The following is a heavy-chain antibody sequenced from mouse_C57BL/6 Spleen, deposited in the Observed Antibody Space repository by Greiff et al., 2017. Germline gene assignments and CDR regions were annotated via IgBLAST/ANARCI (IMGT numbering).Heavy chain of an antibody. Sequence: VQLQQSGPELVKPGASVKISCKASGYTFTDYYMNWVKQSHGKSLEWIGDINPNNGGTSYNQKFKGKATLTVDKSSSTAYMELRSLTSEVAAVYYCARGYRYYFDYWGQGTTLTVSS. V-gene: IGHV1-26*01. D-gene: IGHD1-2*01. CDR2: INPNNGGT. J-gene: IGHJ2*01. CDR3: ARGYRYYFDY. CDR1: GYTFTDYY.